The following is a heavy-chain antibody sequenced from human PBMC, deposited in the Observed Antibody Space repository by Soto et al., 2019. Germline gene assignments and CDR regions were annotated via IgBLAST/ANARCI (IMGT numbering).Heavy chain of an antibody. J-gene: IGHJ4*02. Sequence: QVQLQESGPGLVKPSETLSLTCTVSGGSISSYYWSWIRQPPGKGLEWIGYIYYSGSTNYNPSLXSXVXIXLDTSKNQFSLKLSSVTAADTAVYYCARRWGGPFDYWGQGTLVTVSS. CDR1: GGSISSYY. D-gene: IGHD2-21*01. CDR3: ARRWGGPFDY. CDR2: IYYSGST. V-gene: IGHV4-59*01.